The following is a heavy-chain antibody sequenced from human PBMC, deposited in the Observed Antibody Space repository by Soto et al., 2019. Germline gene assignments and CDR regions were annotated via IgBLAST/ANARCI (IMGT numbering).Heavy chain of an antibody. D-gene: IGHD5-12*01. V-gene: IGHV3-74*01. Sequence: EVQLVESGGGLVQPGGSLRLSCAASGFTFSSYWMHWVRQAPGEGLVWVSRINSEGSITTYADSVKGRFTISRDNAKNTMYLQMHILRAEDTGVYYCARVGGYYVGDWGQGTLVTVSS. CDR1: GFTFSSYW. J-gene: IGHJ4*02. CDR3: ARVGGYYVGD. CDR2: INSEGSIT.